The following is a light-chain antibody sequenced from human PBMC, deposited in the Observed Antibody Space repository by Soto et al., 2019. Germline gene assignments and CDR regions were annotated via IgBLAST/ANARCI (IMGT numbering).Light chain of an antibody. V-gene: IGKV3-11*01. CDR2: DAS. Sequence: EIVLTQSPATLSLSPGERATLSCRASQSVSSYLAWYQQKPGQAPRLLIYDASNWATGIPARFSGSGSGTDFTLTISSLEPEDFAVYYCQPRSNWPLTFGGGTKVEIK. CDR1: QSVSSY. CDR3: QPRSNWPLT. J-gene: IGKJ4*01.